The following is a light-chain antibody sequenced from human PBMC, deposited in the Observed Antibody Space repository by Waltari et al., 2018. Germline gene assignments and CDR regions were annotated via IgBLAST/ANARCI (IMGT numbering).Light chain of an antibody. CDR1: QDIRNW. Sequence: DIQMTQSPSSVSASVADRVTMTCRASQDIRNWLAWYPQKPGKSPNLLIYATSSLQTGVPSRFSGSGSGTEFTLTISSLQPEDFATYYCQQANSFPITFGPGTKVDFK. V-gene: IGKV1-12*01. CDR2: ATS. J-gene: IGKJ3*01. CDR3: QQANSFPIT.